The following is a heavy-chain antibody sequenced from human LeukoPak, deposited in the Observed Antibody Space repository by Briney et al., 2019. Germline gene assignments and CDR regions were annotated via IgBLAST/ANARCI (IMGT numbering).Heavy chain of an antibody. CDR3: ARGLPGY. CDR2: INHSGGT. J-gene: IGHJ4*02. CDR1: GGSFSDYN. V-gene: IGHV4-34*01. Sequence: SETLSLTCAVYGGSFSDYNWNWIRQPPGRGLEWIGEINHSGGTNYNPSRKSRVTISLDTSKNQFSLKLTSVTAADTAVYYCARGLPGYWGQGTLVIVSS.